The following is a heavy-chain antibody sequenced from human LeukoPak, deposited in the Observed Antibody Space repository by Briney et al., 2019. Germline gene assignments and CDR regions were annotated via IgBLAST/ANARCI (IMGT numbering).Heavy chain of an antibody. CDR2: ISGNGGNT. CDR3: AKSPGGYYDSSGYHFDN. V-gene: IGHV3-23*01. Sequence: PGGSLRLSCAASGFTFSSYAMSWVRQAPGKGLEWVPAISGNGGNTYYADSVKGRFTISRDNSKNTLYLQMSSLRAEDTAVFYCAKSPGGYYDSSGYHFDNWGQGTLVTVSS. J-gene: IGHJ4*02. CDR1: GFTFSSYA. D-gene: IGHD3-22*01.